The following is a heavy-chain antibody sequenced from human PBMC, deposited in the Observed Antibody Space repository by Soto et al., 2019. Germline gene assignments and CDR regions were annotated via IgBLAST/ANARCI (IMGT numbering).Heavy chain of an antibody. Sequence: QVQLVQSGAEVKKPGSSVKVSYKTSGGTCRTSAISWVRQAPGQGLEWMGGIMPVFSTPDYAQKFQGRVTITADESTGTAYMELSSLRSEDTAVYYCARDKDRQQLGGNYYYIMDVWGQGTTVTVSS. CDR2: IMPVFSTP. CDR3: ARDKDRQQLGGNYYYIMDV. D-gene: IGHD3-3*02. V-gene: IGHV1-69*12. J-gene: IGHJ6*01. CDR1: GGTCRTSA.